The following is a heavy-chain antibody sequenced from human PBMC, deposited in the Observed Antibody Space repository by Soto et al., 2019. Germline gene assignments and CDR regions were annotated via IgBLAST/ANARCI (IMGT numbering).Heavy chain of an antibody. J-gene: IGHJ4*02. V-gene: IGHV5-10-1*01. CDR2: IDPSDSYT. CDR1: EYSFTIYW. D-gene: IGHD3-22*01. Sequence: SLRISGKGAEYSFTIYWISWVRQLPGKGLEWMGRIDPSDSYTNYSPSFQGHVTISADKSISTAYLQWSSLKASDTAMYYCARGGYYDSSGYSTPGIGYWGQGTLVTVSS. CDR3: ARGGYYDSSGYSTPGIGY.